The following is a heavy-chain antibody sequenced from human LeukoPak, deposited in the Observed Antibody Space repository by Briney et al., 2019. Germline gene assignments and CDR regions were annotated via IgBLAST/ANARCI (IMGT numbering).Heavy chain of an antibody. D-gene: IGHD4-17*01. Sequence: GGSLRLSCTASGFTFTNYAIMWVRQAPGKGLEGVSGIGSGQHTYSADSVRGRFTTSRDNSGSTVYLQMNKLRPEDTGLYFCAKANDYGDYGYPDVWGEGASVTVSS. CDR2: IGSGQHT. CDR1: GFTFTNYA. CDR3: AKANDYGDYGYPDV. V-gene: IGHV3-23*01. J-gene: IGHJ6*04.